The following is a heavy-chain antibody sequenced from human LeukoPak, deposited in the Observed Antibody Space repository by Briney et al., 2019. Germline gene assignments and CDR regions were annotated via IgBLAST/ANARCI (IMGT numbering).Heavy chain of an antibody. CDR2: FDPEDGET. D-gene: IGHD2-15*01. CDR3: ATTGYCSGGSCRLYWFDP. J-gene: IGHJ5*02. V-gene: IGHV1-24*01. CDR1: GYTLTELS. Sequence: ASVKVSCKVSGYTLTELSMHWVRQAPGKGLEWMGGFDPEDGETIYAQKFQGRVTMTEDTSTDTDYMELSSLRSEDTAVYYCATTGYCSGGSCRLYWFDPWGQGTLVTVSS.